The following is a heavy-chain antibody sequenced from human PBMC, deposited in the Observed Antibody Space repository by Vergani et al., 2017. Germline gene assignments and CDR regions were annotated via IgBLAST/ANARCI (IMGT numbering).Heavy chain of an antibody. CDR2: INWNGGST. CDR3: AKAQSGWLRFSPLDY. Sequence: EVQLVESGGGVVRPGGSLRLSCAASGFTFDDYGMSWVRQAPGKGLEWVSGINWNGGSTGYADSVKGRFTISRDNAKNSLYLQMNSLRAEDTAVYYCAKAQSGWLRFSPLDYWGQGTLVTVSS. V-gene: IGHV3-20*04. D-gene: IGHD5-12*01. CDR1: GFTFDDYG. J-gene: IGHJ4*02.